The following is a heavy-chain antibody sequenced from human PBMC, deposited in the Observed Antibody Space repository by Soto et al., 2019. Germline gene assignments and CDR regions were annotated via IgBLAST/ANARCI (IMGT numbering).Heavy chain of an antibody. J-gene: IGHJ6*02. CDR3: ARDLGSGWAGIAAAGIGYDYYYGMDV. Sequence: ASVKVSCKVSGYTLTELSMHWVRQAPRKGLEWMGGFDPEDGETIYAQKFQGRVTMTEDTSTDTAYMELSSLRSEDTAVYYCARDLGSGWAGIAAAGIGYDYYYGMDVWGQGTTVTVSS. V-gene: IGHV1-24*01. D-gene: IGHD6-13*01. CDR2: FDPEDGET. CDR1: GYTLTELS.